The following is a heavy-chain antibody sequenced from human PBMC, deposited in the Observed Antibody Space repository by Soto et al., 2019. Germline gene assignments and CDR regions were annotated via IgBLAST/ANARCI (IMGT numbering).Heavy chain of an antibody. CDR1: GGSFSGHY. D-gene: IGHD2-15*01. J-gene: IGHJ4*02. Sequence: SETLSLTCDVYGGSFSGHYWSWIRQSPGKGLEWIGENTHSGRSSYNPSLKRRVTISVDTSKNQFSLELPSQTAADRVVYYCARGYLSGGNTFYFDFCGQGALVTVSS. V-gene: IGHV4-34*01. CDR3: ARGYLSGGNTFYFDF. CDR2: NTHSGRS.